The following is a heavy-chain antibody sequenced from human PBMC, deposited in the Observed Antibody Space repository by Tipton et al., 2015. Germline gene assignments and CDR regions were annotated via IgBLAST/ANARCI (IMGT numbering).Heavy chain of an antibody. J-gene: IGHJ4*02. D-gene: IGHD4-17*01. V-gene: IGHV4-38-2*01. CDR2: FFHSGNT. CDR3: ARSRYTVTPDS. Sequence: TLSLTCDVSGYSISSGYYWGWIRQPPGKGLEWIGSFFHSGNTFHNPSLRSRVIISVDTPKNQISLTVTSVTAADTAVYYCARSRYTVTPDSWGQGTLVTVSS. CDR1: GYSISSGYY.